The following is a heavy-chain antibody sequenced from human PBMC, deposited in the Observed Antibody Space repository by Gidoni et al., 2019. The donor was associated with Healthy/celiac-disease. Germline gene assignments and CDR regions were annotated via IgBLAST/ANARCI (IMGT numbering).Heavy chain of an antibody. V-gene: IGHV3-7*04. J-gene: IGHJ4*02. CDR2: IKQDGSEK. D-gene: IGHD2-2*01. CDR3: ARERELFVVPASLFDY. Sequence: EVQLVESGGGLVQPGGSLSLSCAASGFTFSSYWMSWVRQAPGKGLEWVANIKQDGSEKYYVDSVKGRFTISRDNAKNSLYLQMNSLRAEDTAVYYCARERELFVVPASLFDYWGQGTLVTVSS. CDR1: GFTFSSYW.